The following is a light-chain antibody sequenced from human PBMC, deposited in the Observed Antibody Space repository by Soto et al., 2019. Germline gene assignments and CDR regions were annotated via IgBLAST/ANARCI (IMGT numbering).Light chain of an antibody. CDR1: SSDVGAYNY. CDR2: EVN. Sequence: QSALTQPPSASGSPGQSVTISCTGTSSDVGAYNYVSWYQQHPGKVPKLVVYEVNKRPSGVPDRFSGSKSGNTASLTVAGXXXXXXXXXXCTSYAGGNNVFGTGTKLTVL. J-gene: IGLJ1*01. CDR3: TSYAGGNNV. V-gene: IGLV2-8*01.